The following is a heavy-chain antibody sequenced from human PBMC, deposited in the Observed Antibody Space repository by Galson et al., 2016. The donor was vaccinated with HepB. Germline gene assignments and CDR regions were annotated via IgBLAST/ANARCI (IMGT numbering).Heavy chain of an antibody. V-gene: IGHV1-2*02. CDR3: ARGLVAAGTRAFDM. D-gene: IGHD2-15*01. CDR2: INPNSGGT. CDR1: GYTFTGHY. J-gene: IGHJ3*02. Sequence: SVKVSCKASGYTFTGHYVHWVRQAPGQGLEWMGRINPNSGGTIYAQNFQDRATMTRDTSISTAYLELSRLSSDDTAVYWCARGLVAAGTRAFDMWGQGTMVTVSS.